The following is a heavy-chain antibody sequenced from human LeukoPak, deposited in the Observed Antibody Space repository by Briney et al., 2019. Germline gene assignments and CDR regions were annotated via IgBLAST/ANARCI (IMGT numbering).Heavy chain of an antibody. Sequence: GGSLRLSCAASGFTFSNYNMNWVRHAPGKGLEWVSSITSSSSYIYYADSVKGRFTISRDNAKNSLYLQMNSLRAEDTALYHCARVYGSGSYAFDIWGQGTMVTVSS. D-gene: IGHD3-10*01. J-gene: IGHJ3*02. V-gene: IGHV3-21*04. CDR1: GFTFSNYN. CDR3: ARVYGSGSYAFDI. CDR2: ITSSSSYI.